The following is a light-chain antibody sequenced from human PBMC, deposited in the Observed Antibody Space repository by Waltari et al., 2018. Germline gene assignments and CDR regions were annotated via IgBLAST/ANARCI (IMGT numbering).Light chain of an antibody. V-gene: IGKV1-27*01. CDR1: PGIVNF. J-gene: IGKJ4*01. Sequence: IQLTQSPSSLAASVGDRVTITCRARPGIVNFLAWYQQKPGKVPRLLISTASTLQSWVPPRFICSGSGTEFTLTIACLQPEDVATYYCQKYNAAPLIFGGGTKVEIK. CDR3: QKYNAAPLI. CDR2: TAS.